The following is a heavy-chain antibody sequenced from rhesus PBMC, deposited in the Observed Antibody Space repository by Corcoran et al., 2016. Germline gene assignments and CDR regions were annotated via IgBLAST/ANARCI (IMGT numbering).Heavy chain of an antibody. CDR2: IYGNSASP. CDR3: ARVNWNYWLRGLDS. J-gene: IGHJ6*01. CDR1: GGSISGYYY. V-gene: IGHV4-73*01. D-gene: IGHD1-26*01. Sequence: QVQLQQWGEGLVKPSETLSLTCAVYGGSISGYYYWSWIRQPPGKGLEWIGYIYGNSASPNYNPSLKNRVTISKDTSKNQFSLKLSSVTAADTAVYYCARVNWNYWLRGLDSWGQGVVVTVSS.